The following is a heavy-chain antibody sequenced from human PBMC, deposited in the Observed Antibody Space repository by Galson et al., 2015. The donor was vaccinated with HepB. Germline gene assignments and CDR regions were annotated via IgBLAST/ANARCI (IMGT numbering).Heavy chain of an antibody. J-gene: IGHJ3*02. CDR3: ARAETGDDLGYAFDI. CDR1: GFTFSAYA. V-gene: IGHV3-30*04. CDR2: LSYDAKNR. Sequence: SLRLACAASGFTFSAYAMHWVRQAPGEGLEWLAGLSYDAKNRYYAASVKGRFTISRGDSMETLYLQMDSLRDDDTALYYCARAETGDDLGYAFDIWGQGTMVTVSA. D-gene: IGHD2-21*02.